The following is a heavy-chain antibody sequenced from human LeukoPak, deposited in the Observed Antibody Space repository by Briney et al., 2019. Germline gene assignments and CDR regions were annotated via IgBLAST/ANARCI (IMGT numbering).Heavy chain of an antibody. CDR2: ISGSGGST. V-gene: IGHV3-23*01. D-gene: IGHD3-22*01. Sequence: PGRSLRLSCAASGFTFSSYAMSWVRQAPGKGLEWVSAISGSGGSTYYADSVKGRFTISRGNSKNTLYLQMNSLRAEDTAVYYCAAQYYDSSGYYYALHYWGQGTLVTVSS. CDR1: GFTFSSYA. CDR3: AAQYYDSSGYYYALHY. J-gene: IGHJ4*02.